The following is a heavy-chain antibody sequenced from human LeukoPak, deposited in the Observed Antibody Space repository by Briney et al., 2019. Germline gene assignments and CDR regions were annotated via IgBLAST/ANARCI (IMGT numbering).Heavy chain of an antibody. CDR1: GGSISSSTYY. J-gene: IGHJ4*02. D-gene: IGHD3-9*01. Sequence: PSETLPLTCTVSGGSISSSTYYCDWIRQPPGKGLEWIGSIYYSGSTYYNPSLKSRVTISVDTSKNQFSLKLSSVTAADTAVYYCARALRYFHWLPPIDYWGQGTLVTVSS. V-gene: IGHV4-39*01. CDR2: IYYSGST. CDR3: ARALRYFHWLPPIDY.